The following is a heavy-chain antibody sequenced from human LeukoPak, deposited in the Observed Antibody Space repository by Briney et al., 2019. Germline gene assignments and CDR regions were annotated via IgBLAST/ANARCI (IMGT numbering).Heavy chain of an antibody. CDR3: ARENRKRYGSAAGMDV. CDR2: ISSSSSPI. V-gene: IGHV3-48*01. J-gene: IGHJ6*04. D-gene: IGHD3-10*01. CDR1: GFTFSSYS. Sequence: GGSLRLSCAASGFTFSSYSMNWVRQAPGKGLEWVSYISSSSSPIYYADSVKGRFTVSRDNAKNSLYLQMNSLRAEDTAVYYCARENRKRYGSAAGMDVWGKGTTVTISS.